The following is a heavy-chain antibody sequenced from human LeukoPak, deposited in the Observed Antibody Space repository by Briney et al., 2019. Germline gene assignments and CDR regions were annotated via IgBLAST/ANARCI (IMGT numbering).Heavy chain of an antibody. CDR2: K. Sequence: SGGSLRLSCAASGFTFTDFGMHWVRQAPGKGLDWVSRKFYAESVKGRFTISRDNSKNTLYLQMNSLRAEDTAVYYCAKDRDDYGDDCWGQGILVTVST. CDR1: GFTFTDFG. V-gene: IGHV3-30*02. CDR3: AKDRDDYGDDC. D-gene: IGHD4-17*01. J-gene: IGHJ4*02.